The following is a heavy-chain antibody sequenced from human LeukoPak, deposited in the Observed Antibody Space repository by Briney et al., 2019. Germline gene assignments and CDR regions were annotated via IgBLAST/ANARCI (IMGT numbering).Heavy chain of an antibody. V-gene: IGHV4-30-4*01. D-gene: IGHD3-22*01. Sequence: SETLSLTCIVSGGSISSGDHYWSWIRQPPGKGLEWIGHIYYSGSTYYNPSLKSRLTISVDTSKNQFSLNLRSVTAADTAVYYCARSSSSEDYFDYWGQGTLVTVSS. CDR3: ARSSSSEDYFDY. J-gene: IGHJ4*02. CDR2: IYYSGST. CDR1: GGSISSGDHY.